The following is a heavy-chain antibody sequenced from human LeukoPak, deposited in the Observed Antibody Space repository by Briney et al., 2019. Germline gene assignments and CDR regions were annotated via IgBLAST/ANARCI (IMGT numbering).Heavy chain of an antibody. CDR1: GFTFSSYA. D-gene: IGHD1/OR15-1a*01. J-gene: IGHJ3*02. CDR2: IKQDGSEK. Sequence: GGSLRLSCAASGFTFSSYAMSWVRQAPWKGLEWVANIKQDGSEKNYVDSVKGRFTISRDNAKNSLSLQMISLRAEDTAVYYCARNKRADMWGQGTMVTVSS. V-gene: IGHV3-7*01. CDR3: ARNKRADM.